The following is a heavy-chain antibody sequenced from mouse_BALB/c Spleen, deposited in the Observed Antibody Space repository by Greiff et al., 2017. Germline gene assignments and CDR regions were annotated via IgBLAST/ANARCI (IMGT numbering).Heavy chain of an antibody. J-gene: IGHJ4*01. V-gene: IGHV1-63*02. CDR2: IYPGGGYT. CDR1: GYTFTNYW. CDR3: ARLALGRGDY. D-gene: IGHD4-1*01. Sequence: QVQLQQSGAELVRPGTSVKMSCKAAGYTFTNYWIGWVKQRPGHGHEWIGDIYPGGGYTNYNEKFKGKATLTADTSSSTAYMQLSSLTSEDSAIYYCARLALGRGDYWGQGTSVTVSS.